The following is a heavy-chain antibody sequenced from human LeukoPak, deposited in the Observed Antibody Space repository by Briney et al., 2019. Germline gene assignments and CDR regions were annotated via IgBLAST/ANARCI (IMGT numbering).Heavy chain of an antibody. CDR2: INAGNGNT. D-gene: IGHD6-13*01. Sequence: ASVKVSCKASGYTYTSYAMHWVRQAPGQRLEWMGWINAGNGNTKYSQKFQGRVTITRDTSASTAYMELSSLRSEDTAVYYCARDESSSWYPYNWFDPWGQGTLVTVSS. V-gene: IGHV1-3*01. CDR3: ARDESSSWYPYNWFDP. J-gene: IGHJ5*02. CDR1: GYTYTSYA.